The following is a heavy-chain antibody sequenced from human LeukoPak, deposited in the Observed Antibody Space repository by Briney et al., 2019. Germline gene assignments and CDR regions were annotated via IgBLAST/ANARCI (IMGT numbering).Heavy chain of an antibody. CDR1: GFTFRVYA. CDR3: AKAYDFWSGYLRD. V-gene: IGHV3-23*01. Sequence: AGGSLRLSCAASGFTFRVYAMTWVRQAPGRGLEWVSAISGSGGSTYYADSVKGRFTISRDNSKNTLYLQMNSLRAEDTAVYYCAKAYDFWSGYLRDWGQGTLVTVSS. D-gene: IGHD3-3*01. J-gene: IGHJ4*02. CDR2: ISGSGGST.